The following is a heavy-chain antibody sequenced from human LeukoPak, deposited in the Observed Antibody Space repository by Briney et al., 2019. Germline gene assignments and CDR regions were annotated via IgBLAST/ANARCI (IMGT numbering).Heavy chain of an antibody. CDR1: GFTVSDNY. D-gene: IGHD1-1*01. V-gene: IGHV3-30*03. J-gene: IGHJ4*02. Sequence: QPGGSLRLSCAASGFTVSDNYMSWVRQTPGKGLEWLAAISYDATNDYYADSVKGRFTISRDISKNTLYLQMNSLRADDTAVYYCIERGPNDYWGQGILVTVSS. CDR2: ISYDATND. CDR3: IERGPNDY.